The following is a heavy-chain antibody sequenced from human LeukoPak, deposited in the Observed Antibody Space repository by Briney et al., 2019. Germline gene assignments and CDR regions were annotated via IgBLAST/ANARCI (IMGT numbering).Heavy chain of an antibody. D-gene: IGHD3-22*01. CDR1: VFTFSNAW. CDR3: TREGSSGSYFDY. Sequence: PGGSLRLSCAASVFTFSNAWRSWVRQAPGKGLEWVGRIKSKTDGGTTDYAAPVKGRFTISRDDSKNTLYLQMNSLKTEDTAVYYCTREGSSGSYFDYWGQGTLVTVSS. V-gene: IGHV3-15*01. CDR2: IKSKTDGGTT. J-gene: IGHJ4*02.